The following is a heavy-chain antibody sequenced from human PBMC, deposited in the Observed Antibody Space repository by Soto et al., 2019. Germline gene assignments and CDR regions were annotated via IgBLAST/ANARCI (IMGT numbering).Heavy chain of an antibody. J-gene: IGHJ2*01. Sequence: QVQLVESGGGVVQPGRSLRLSCAASGFTFSSYAMHWVRQAPGKGLEWVAVISYDGSNKYYADSVKGRFTISRDNSKNTLYLQMNSLRAEDTAVYYCARASVPAAMGPYWYFDLWGRGTLVTVS. V-gene: IGHV3-30-3*01. CDR1: GFTFSSYA. CDR3: ARASVPAAMGPYWYFDL. CDR2: ISYDGSNK. D-gene: IGHD2-2*01.